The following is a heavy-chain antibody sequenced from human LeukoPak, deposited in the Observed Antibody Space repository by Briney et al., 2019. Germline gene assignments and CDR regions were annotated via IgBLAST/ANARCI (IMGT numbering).Heavy chain of an antibody. CDR3: ARGPGTWYYY. J-gene: IGHJ4*02. D-gene: IGHD6-13*01. CDR2: INHSGST. V-gene: IGHV4-34*01. CDR1: GRSFSGYY. Sequence: SESLSLTCAVYGRSFSGYYWSWIRQPPGKGLEWICEINHSGSTNYNPSLKSRVTISIDTSKNHFSLKLSSVTAADTALYYCARGPGTWYYYWGQGTLVTVSS.